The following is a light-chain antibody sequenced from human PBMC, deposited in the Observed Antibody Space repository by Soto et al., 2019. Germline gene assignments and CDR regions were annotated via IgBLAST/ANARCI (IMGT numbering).Light chain of an antibody. CDR2: AAS. V-gene: IGKV1-6*02. J-gene: IGKJ1*01. CDR3: LQDYNYPWT. Sequence: QMTQSPSSLSAAAGGRVTITWRASQSISNYLNWYQQKPGKAPKFLIYAASSLQSGVPSRFSDSGSGTDFTLTITSLQPEDFATYYCLQDYNYPWTFGQGTKVDIK. CDR1: QSISNY.